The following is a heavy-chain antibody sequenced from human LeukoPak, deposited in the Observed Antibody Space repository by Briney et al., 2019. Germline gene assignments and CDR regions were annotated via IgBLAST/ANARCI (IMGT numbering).Heavy chain of an antibody. CDR1: GFTFSSYA. CDR3: ARDLKKGSYFDY. CDR2: ISYDGNEK. J-gene: IGHJ4*02. D-gene: IGHD3-10*01. V-gene: IGHV3-30-3*01. Sequence: GGSLRLSCAASGFTFSSYAMHWVRQAPGKGLEWVAVISYDGNEKYYADSVKGRFTTSRDNSMNTVYLQMNSLRAEDTAVYYCARDLKKGSYFDYWGQGTLVTVSS.